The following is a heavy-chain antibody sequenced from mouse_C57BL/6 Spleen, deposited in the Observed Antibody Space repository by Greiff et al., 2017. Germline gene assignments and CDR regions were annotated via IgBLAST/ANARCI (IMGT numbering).Heavy chain of an antibody. CDR1: GFNIKDDY. V-gene: IGHV14-4*01. J-gene: IGHJ2*01. D-gene: IGHD2-5*01. Sequence: EVQLQESGAELVRPGASVKLSCTASGFNIKDDYMHWVKQRPEQGLEWIGWIDPENGDTEYASKFQGKATITADTSSNTAYLQLSSLTSEDTAVYYCTYSNYPYFDYWGQGTTLTVSS. CDR3: TYSNYPYFDY. CDR2: IDPENGDT.